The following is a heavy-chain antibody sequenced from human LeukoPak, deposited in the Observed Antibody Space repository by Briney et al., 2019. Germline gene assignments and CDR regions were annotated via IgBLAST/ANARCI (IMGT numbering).Heavy chain of an antibody. CDR3: ARQGDSSGYYLFDY. D-gene: IGHD3-22*01. V-gene: IGHV4-4*02. J-gene: IGHJ4*02. Sequence: PSETLSLTCAVSGGSISSGNWWSWVRQPPGKGLEWIGEIYHSGSTYYNPSVKSRVTIAVDTSKNQFSLKLSSVTAADTAVYYCARQGDSSGYYLFDYWGQGTLVTVSS. CDR2: IYHSGST. CDR1: GGSISSGNW.